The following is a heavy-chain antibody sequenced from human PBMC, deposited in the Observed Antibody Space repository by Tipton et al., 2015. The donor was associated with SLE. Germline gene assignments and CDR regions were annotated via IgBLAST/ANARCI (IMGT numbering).Heavy chain of an antibody. J-gene: IGHJ4*02. V-gene: IGHV3-64D*09. D-gene: IGHD1-20*01. CDR1: GFTFSSYA. CDR3: AKDLTGTTGYFDY. CDR2: ISSNGGST. Sequence: SLRLSCAASGFTFSSYAMHWVRQAPGKGLEYVSAISSNGGSTYYADSVKGRFTISRDNSKNTLYLQMSSLRAEDTAVYYCAKDLTGTTGYFDYWGQGTLVTVSS.